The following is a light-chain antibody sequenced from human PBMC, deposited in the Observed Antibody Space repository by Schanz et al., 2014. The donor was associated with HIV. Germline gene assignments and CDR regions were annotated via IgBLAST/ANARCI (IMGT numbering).Light chain of an antibody. V-gene: IGLV2-14*02. CDR2: EDS. J-gene: IGLJ1*01. CDR1: SSDVGIYNL. CDR3: SLHMRRTTLDV. Sequence: QSALTQPASVSGSPGQSITISCTGTSSDVGIYNLVSWYQQHPGKAPKLMIYEDSKRPSGVSNRFSGSKSGNTASLTISGLRAEDEADYYCSLHMRRTTLDVFGTGTKLTVL.